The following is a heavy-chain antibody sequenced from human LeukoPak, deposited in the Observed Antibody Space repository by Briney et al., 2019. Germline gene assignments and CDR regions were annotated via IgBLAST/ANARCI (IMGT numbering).Heavy chain of an antibody. CDR3: AKEGDIVVVPAAISFDY. V-gene: IGHV3-23*01. CDR1: GFTLSSYA. J-gene: IGHJ4*02. D-gene: IGHD2-2*02. Sequence: GGSLRLSCAASGFTLSSYAMSWVRQAPGKGLEWVSAISGSGGSTYYADSVKGRFTISRDNSKNTLYLQMNSLRAEDTAVYYCAKEGDIVVVPAAISFDYWGQGTLVTVSS. CDR2: ISGSGGST.